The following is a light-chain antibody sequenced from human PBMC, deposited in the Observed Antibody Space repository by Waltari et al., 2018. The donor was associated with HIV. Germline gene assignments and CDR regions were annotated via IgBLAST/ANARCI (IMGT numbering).Light chain of an antibody. J-gene: IGKJ3*01. CDR1: QGIGTS. CDR3: QQVKSNPFT. V-gene: IGKV1-9*01. Sequence: DIQLTQPRSLLSASVGERATITCRASQGIGTSLAWYQQKPGKAPQLLISAASTLQPGVPTRFSGSGSGTEFTLTISGLQPEDFATYYCQQVKSNPFTFGPGTKVDFK. CDR2: AAS.